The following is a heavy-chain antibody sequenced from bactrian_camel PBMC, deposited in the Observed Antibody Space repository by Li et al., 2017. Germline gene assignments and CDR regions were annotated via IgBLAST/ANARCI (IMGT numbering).Heavy chain of an antibody. CDR3: ASYRGMWYRRCGLVQSDFNY. CDR1: TYNYNEYC. Sequence: VQLVESGGGLVQPGGSLRLSCAASTYNYNEYCMGWFRQAPGKEREGVAVIYPRGGDPSYADSVKGRFTISQDNAKNTLYLQMYSLKPEDTAMYYCASYRGMWYRRCGLVQSDFNYWGQGTQVTVS. J-gene: IGHJ4*01. CDR2: IYPRGGDP. V-gene: IGHV3S42*01. D-gene: IGHD2*01.